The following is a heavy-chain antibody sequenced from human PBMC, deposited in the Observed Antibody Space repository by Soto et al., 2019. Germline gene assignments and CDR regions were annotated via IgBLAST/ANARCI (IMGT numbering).Heavy chain of an antibody. CDR3: LLYCTNGLCSGGVEYFQY. CDR1: GGSINISNW. V-gene: IGHV4-4*02. Sequence: QVQLQESGPGLVKPSGTLSLTCAVSGGSINISNWWSWVRQPPGKGLEWIGEIYPSGSTTYNPSLQSRVTISVDKSNNQISLRLRSVTAADTAVYYCLLYCTNGLCSGGVEYFQYWGPGTLVTVSS. J-gene: IGHJ1*01. D-gene: IGHD2-8*01. CDR2: IYPSGST.